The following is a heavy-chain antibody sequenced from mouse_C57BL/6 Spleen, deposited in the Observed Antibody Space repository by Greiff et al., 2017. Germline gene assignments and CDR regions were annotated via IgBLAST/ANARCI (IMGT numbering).Heavy chain of an antibody. J-gene: IGHJ2*01. CDR3: ARSPAAQAAEYDFDY. Sequence: QVQLQQPGAELVRPGSSVKLSCKASGYTFTSYWMHWVKQRPIQGLEWIGNIDPSDSETHYNQKFKDKATLTVDKSSSTAYMQLSSLTSEDSAVXYWARSPAAQAAEYDFDYWGQGTTLTVSS. V-gene: IGHV1-52*01. CDR2: IDPSDSET. D-gene: IGHD3-2*02. CDR1: GYTFTSYW.